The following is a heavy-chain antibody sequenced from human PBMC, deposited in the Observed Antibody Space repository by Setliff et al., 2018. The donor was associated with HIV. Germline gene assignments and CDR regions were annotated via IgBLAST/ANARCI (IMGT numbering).Heavy chain of an antibody. CDR2: ISWDGIKT. CDR1: GFMFNDYG. D-gene: IGHD7-27*01. V-gene: IGHV3-20*04. CDR3: ARDHYLGLDY. Sequence: AGGSLRLSCVGSGFMFNDYGMSWVRQAPGKGLEWVAGISWDGIKTTYGDSVRGRFTISRDNVEKSVYLQMNRLRNEDTARYYCARDHYLGLDYWGQGSLVTVSS. J-gene: IGHJ4*02.